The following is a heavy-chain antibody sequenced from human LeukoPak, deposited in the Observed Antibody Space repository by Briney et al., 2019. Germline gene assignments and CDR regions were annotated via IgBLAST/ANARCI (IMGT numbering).Heavy chain of an antibody. D-gene: IGHD2-15*01. CDR2: IGFGGDT. J-gene: IGHJ4*02. Sequence: PGGSLRLSCAASGFTFSNYDMHWVRQGTGKGLEWVSTIGFGGDTYYSDSVKGRFTISRENAKNSLYLQMDNLRAGDTAVYSCVRGYCSGGSCYSSPLDYWGQGTLVTVSP. CDR3: VRGYCSGGSCYSSPLDY. CDR1: GFTFSNYD. V-gene: IGHV3-13*01.